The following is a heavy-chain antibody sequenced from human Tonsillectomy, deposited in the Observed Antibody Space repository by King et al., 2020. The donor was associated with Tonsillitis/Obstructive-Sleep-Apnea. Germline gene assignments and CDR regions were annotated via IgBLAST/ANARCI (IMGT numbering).Heavy chain of an antibody. CDR3: ARHNRITMVQGVISIDAFDI. D-gene: IGHD3-10*01. CDR1: GYSFSSYS. Sequence: QLVQSGAEVKKPGESLKISCKGSGYSFSSYSIGWVRQMPGKGLEWMGIIYPVYSDTRYSPSCQGQVTIAADKSITTAYLQWSSLKTSDTAIYYCARHNRITMVQGVISIDAFDIWGQGTMVTVSS. J-gene: IGHJ3*02. CDR2: IYPVYSDT. V-gene: IGHV5-51*01.